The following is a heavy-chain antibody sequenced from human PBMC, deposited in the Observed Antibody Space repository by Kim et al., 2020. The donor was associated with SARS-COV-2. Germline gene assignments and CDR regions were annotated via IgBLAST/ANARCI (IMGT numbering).Heavy chain of an antibody. CDR3: AKGLKYYYDSSGYYFDY. CDR1: GFTFDDYA. Sequence: GGSLRLSCAASGFTFDDYAMHWVRQAPGKGLEWVSGISWNSGSIGYADSVKGRFTISRDNAKNSLYLQMNSLRAEDTALYYCAKGLKYYYDSSGYYFDYWRRGTLDTVSS. D-gene: IGHD3-22*01. J-gene: IGHJ4*02. V-gene: IGHV3-9*01. CDR2: ISWNSGSI.